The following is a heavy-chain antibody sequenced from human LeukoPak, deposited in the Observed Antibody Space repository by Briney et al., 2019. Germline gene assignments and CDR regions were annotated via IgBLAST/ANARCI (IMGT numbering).Heavy chain of an antibody. D-gene: IGHD2-15*01. CDR1: GYTFTSYD. CDR2: LNPNSGNT. CDR3: ARAPIGRYCSGGSCYLNLYYFDY. V-gene: IGHV1-8*01. J-gene: IGHJ4*02. Sequence: ASVKVSCKASGYTFTSYDINWVRQATGQGLERMGWLNPNSGNTGYAQKFQGRVTMTRNTSISTAYMELSSLRSEDTAVYYCARAPIGRYCSGGSCYLNLYYFDYWGQGTLVTVSS.